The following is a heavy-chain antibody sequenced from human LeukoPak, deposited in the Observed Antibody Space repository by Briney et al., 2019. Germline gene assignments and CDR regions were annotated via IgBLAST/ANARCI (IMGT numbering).Heavy chain of an antibody. CDR3: ARGNSSWYVAY. J-gene: IGHJ4*02. D-gene: IGHD6-13*01. CDR1: GGSFSGYY. Sequence: SETLFLTCAVYGGSFSGYYWSWIRQPPGKGLEWIGENNHSGSTNYNPSLKSRVTISVDTSKNQFSLKLSSVTAADTAVYYCARGNSSWYVAYWGQGNLVTVSS. V-gene: IGHV4-34*01. CDR2: NNHSGST.